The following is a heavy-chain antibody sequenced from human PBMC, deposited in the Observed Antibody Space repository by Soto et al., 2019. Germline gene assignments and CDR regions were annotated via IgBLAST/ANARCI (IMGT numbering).Heavy chain of an antibody. D-gene: IGHD2-15*01. CDR3: TTDWPIVVVAATPWDY. V-gene: IGHV3-15*01. J-gene: IGHJ4*02. Sequence: EVQLVESGGGLVKPGGSLRLSCAASGFTFSNAWMSWVRQAPGKGLEWVGRIKSKTDGGTTDYAAPVKGRFTISRDDSKNTLYLQMNSLKTEDTAVYYCTTDWPIVVVAATPWDYWGQGTLVTVSS. CDR2: IKSKTDGGTT. CDR1: GFTFSNAW.